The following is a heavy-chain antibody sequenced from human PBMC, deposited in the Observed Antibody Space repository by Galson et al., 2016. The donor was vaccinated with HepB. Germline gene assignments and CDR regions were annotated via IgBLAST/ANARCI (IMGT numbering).Heavy chain of an antibody. CDR1: GYTFVDFY. CDR3: ATDRINYYCIGGSCYALGV. J-gene: IGHJ3*01. Sequence: SVKVSCKASGYTFVDFYIHWVRQAPGQGLEWLGWINPNSGDAHFAQKFQGRVTMTRDTSISTAYLELRRLRSDDMAVYYCATDRINYYCIGGSCYALGVWGQGTMVTVSS. CDR2: INPNSGDA. D-gene: IGHD2-15*01. V-gene: IGHV1-2*02.